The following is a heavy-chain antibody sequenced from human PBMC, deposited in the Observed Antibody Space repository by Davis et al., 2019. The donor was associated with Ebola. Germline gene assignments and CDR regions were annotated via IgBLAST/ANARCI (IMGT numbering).Heavy chain of an antibody. J-gene: IGHJ4*02. CDR2: TSYDGSNE. V-gene: IGHV3-30*03. CDR3: ARALFPVDTAMVTLYY. CDR1: GFTFSIYN. Sequence: GGSLRLSCAASGFTFSIYNMHWVRQAPGKGLEWVGVTSYDGSNEYYADSVKGRFTISRDNSKNALYLQMSSLRAEDTAVYYCARALFPVDTAMVTLYYWGQGTLVTVSS. D-gene: IGHD5-18*01.